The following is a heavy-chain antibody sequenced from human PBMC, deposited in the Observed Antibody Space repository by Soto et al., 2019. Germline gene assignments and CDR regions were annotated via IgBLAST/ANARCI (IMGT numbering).Heavy chain of an antibody. Sequence: PSETLSLTCAVYGGSFSGYYWSWIRQPPGKGLEWIGEINHSGSTNYNPSLKSRVTISVDTSKNQFSLKLSSVTAADTAVYYCAREYPSMVRGVIITRKVGWFDPWDQGTLVTVSS. V-gene: IGHV4-34*01. CDR3: AREYPSMVRGVIITRKVGWFDP. D-gene: IGHD3-10*01. CDR1: GGSFSGYY. J-gene: IGHJ5*02. CDR2: INHSGST.